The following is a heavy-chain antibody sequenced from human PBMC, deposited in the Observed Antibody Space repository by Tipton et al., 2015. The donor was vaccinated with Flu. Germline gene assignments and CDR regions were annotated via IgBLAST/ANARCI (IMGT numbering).Heavy chain of an antibody. CDR2: VHRSGNG. V-gene: IGHV4-38-2*02. CDR3: ARDQGFGGGLSYDYYVLDV. D-gene: IGHD3-10*01. Sequence: TLSLTCSVSGDSIGSPYFWGWIRKPPGGGLEWIGNVHRSGNGYYKPSLKSRVSISVDTSKNQFSLELTSVTAADTAVYYCARDQGFGGGLSYDYYVLDVWGQGTTVTVSS. CDR1: GDSIGSPYF. J-gene: IGHJ6*02.